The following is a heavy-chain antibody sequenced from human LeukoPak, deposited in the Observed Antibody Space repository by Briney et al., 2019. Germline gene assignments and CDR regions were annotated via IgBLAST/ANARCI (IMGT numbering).Heavy chain of an antibody. Sequence: PSETLSLTCAVSGGSISSSSYYWGWIRQPPGKGLEWIGSIYYSGSTYYNPSLKSRVTISVDTSKNQFSLKLSSVTAADTAVYYCASLSLKGELPTGFDYWGQGTLVTVSS. CDR3: ASLSLKGELPTGFDY. V-gene: IGHV4-39*01. CDR2: IYYSGST. CDR1: GGSISSSSYY. J-gene: IGHJ4*02. D-gene: IGHD1-26*01.